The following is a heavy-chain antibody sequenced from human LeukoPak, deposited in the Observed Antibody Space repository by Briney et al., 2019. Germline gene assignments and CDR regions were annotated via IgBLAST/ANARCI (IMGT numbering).Heavy chain of an antibody. Sequence: PGGSLRLSCAASGFTFSSHAMSWVRQAPGKGLEWVSAISGSGGSTYYADSVKGRFTISRDNSKNTLYLQMNSLRAEDTAVYYCAKRRGLELLYYYYMDVWGKGTTVTVSS. V-gene: IGHV3-23*01. CDR2: ISGSGGST. CDR1: GFTFSSHA. CDR3: AKRRGLELLYYYYMDV. J-gene: IGHJ6*03. D-gene: IGHD1-7*01.